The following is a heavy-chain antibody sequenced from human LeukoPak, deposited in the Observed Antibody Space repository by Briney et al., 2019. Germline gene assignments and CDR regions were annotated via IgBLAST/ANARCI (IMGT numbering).Heavy chain of an antibody. CDR3: AKKPRGYYYDSSGPNYFDY. D-gene: IGHD3-22*01. Sequence: GGSLRLSCAASGFTFSNAWMSWVRQAPGKGLEWVSAISGSGGSTYYADSVKGRFTISRDNSKNTLYLQMNSLRAEDTAVYYCAKKPRGYYYDSSGPNYFDYWGQGTLVTVSS. CDR1: GFTFSNAW. J-gene: IGHJ4*02. CDR2: ISGSGGST. V-gene: IGHV3-23*01.